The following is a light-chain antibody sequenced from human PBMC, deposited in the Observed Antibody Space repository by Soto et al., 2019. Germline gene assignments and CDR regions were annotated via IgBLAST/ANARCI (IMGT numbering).Light chain of an antibody. J-gene: IGLJ2*01. CDR1: SSDFGNYNL. CDR2: EGS. CDR3: CSYAGSSTLV. Sequence: QSVLTQPASVSGSPGQSITISCTGTSSDFGNYNLVSWYQQHPGKAPKLMIYEGSKRPSGVSNRFSGSKSGNTASLTISGLQAEDEADYYCCSYAGSSTLVFGGGTKLTVL. V-gene: IGLV2-23*01.